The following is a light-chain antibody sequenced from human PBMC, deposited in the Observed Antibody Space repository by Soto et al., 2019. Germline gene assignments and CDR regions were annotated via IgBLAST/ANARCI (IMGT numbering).Light chain of an antibody. V-gene: IGKV3-20*01. J-gene: IGKJ3*01. Sequence: EIVLTQSPGTLSFSPGERATLSCRASQSVSSSYLAWYQQKPGQAPRLLIYGAFNRATGIPDRFSGSGSGTDLTLTFSRLEPEDVAVYYCQQYGDSPATFGPGTKVDIK. CDR1: QSVSSSY. CDR3: QQYGDSPAT. CDR2: GAF.